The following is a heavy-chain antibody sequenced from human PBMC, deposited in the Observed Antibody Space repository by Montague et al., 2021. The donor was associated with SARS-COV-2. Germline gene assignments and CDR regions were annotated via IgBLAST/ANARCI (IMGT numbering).Heavy chain of an antibody. V-gene: IGHV3-7*01. CDR3: ARGGRGTSYYWEY. J-gene: IGHJ4*02. CDR2: IDRDGYEV. Sequence: SLRLSFSASRFSFSSYRMTWIRQAPGKGPEWVATIDRDGYEVYYVDSVKGRFTISRDNARNSLYLQLTSLRGEDTAVYYCARGGRGTSYYWEYWGQGTLVTVSS. D-gene: IGHD2-2*01. CDR1: RFSFSSYR.